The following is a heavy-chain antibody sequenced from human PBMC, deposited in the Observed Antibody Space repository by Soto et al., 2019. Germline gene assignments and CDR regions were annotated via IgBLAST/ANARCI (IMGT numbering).Heavy chain of an antibody. V-gene: IGHV3-13*01. CDR1: GFTLSTYD. CDR2: LSYAGDT. CDR3: AEGPHSASGYYYMDV. J-gene: IGHJ6*03. D-gene: IGHD3-10*01. Sequence: SLRLSCAASGFTLSTYDMHWVRQATGKGLEWVAALSYAGDTYYPGSVKGRFTVSREGAKNSLYLQMNSLTAGDTAVYYCAEGPHSASGYYYMDVWGKGTTVTLSS.